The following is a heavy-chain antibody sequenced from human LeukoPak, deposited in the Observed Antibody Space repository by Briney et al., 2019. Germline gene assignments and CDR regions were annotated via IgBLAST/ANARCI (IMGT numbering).Heavy chain of an antibody. CDR1: GGSISSSSYY. V-gene: IGHV4-39*07. D-gene: IGHD6-19*01. CDR3: ARGYSSGWPYYYYYMDV. J-gene: IGHJ6*03. Sequence: SETLSLTCTVSGGSISSSSYYWGWIRQPPGKGLEWIGSIYYSGSTYHNPSHKSRVTISVDTSKNQFSLKLSSVTAADTAVYYCARGYSSGWPYYYYYMDVWGKGTTVTVSS. CDR2: IYYSGST.